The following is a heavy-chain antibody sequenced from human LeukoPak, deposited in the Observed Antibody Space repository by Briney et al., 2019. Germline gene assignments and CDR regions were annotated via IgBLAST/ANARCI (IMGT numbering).Heavy chain of an antibody. CDR3: ATTVYFHYYMGV. J-gene: IGHJ6*03. CDR2: IYYSGST. CDR1: GGSISSSSYY. Sequence: PSETLSLTCTVSGGSISSSSYYWGWIRQPPGKGLEWIGSIYYSGSTYYNPSLKSRVTISLDTSKNQFSLKLSSVTAADTAVYYCATTVYFHYYMGVWGKGTMVTVSS. V-gene: IGHV4-39*07. D-gene: IGHD2-21*02.